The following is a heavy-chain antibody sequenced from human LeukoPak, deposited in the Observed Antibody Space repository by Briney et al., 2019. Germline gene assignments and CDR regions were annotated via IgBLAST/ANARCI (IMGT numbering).Heavy chain of an antibody. D-gene: IGHD5-24*01. CDR2: ISWNSGSI. J-gene: IGHJ4*02. Sequence: GRSLRLSCAASGFTFDDYAMHWVRQAPGKGLEGVSGISWNSGSIGYADSVKGRFTISRDNAKNSLYLQMNSLRAEDTALYYCAKDRGRRWLQFDYWGQGTLVTVSS. CDR3: AKDRGRRWLQFDY. V-gene: IGHV3-9*01. CDR1: GFTFDDYA.